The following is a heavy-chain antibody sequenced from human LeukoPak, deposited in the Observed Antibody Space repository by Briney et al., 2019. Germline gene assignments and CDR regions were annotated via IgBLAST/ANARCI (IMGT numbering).Heavy chain of an antibody. Sequence: GGSLRLSCAASGFTFSGYWMSWVRQAPRKGLEWVANIKQDGSEKYYVDSVKGRFTISRDNAKNSLYLQMNSLRAEDTAVYYCARALADDFWSGYYSPPDYWGQGTLVTVSS. D-gene: IGHD3-3*01. CDR3: ARALADDFWSGYYSPPDY. V-gene: IGHV3-7*04. J-gene: IGHJ4*02. CDR1: GFTFSGYW. CDR2: IKQDGSEK.